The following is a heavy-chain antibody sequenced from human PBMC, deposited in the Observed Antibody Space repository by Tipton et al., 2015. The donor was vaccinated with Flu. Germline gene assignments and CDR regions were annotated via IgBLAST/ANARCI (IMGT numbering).Heavy chain of an antibody. V-gene: IGHV1-69*09. J-gene: IGHJ4*02. D-gene: IGHD2-2*01. Sequence: QLVQSGAEVKKPGSSVKVSCKASGGTFSNYAISWVRQAPGQGLEWMGRIIHTLGIANYAQKFQGRVTSTADRSTSTAYMDLSSLRSEDTAVYYCARLVGRSYWGQGTLVTVSS. CDR1: GGTFSNYA. CDR2: IIHTLGIA. CDR3: ARLVGRSY.